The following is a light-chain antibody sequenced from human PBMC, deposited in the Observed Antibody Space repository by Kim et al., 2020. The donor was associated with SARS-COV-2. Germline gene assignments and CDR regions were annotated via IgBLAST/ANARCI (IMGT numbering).Light chain of an antibody. CDR1: NMGSKS. CDR3: QVWDSSSDHVV. Sequence: APGKTARITCGGNNMGSKSVHWYQQKPGQAPVLVIYYGSDRPSGIPERFSGSNSGNTATLTISRVEAGDEADYYCQVWDSSSDHVVFGGGTQLTVL. V-gene: IGLV3-21*04. J-gene: IGLJ2*01. CDR2: YGS.